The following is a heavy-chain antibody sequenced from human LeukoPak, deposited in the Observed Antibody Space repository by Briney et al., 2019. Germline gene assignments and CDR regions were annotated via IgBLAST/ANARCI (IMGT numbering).Heavy chain of an antibody. V-gene: IGHV1-2*02. Sequence: EASVKVSCKASGYTFTGYYVHWVRQAPGQGLEWMGWINPNSGGTNYAQKFQGRVTMTRDTSISTAYMELSRLRSDDTAVYYCARDRLAVAVLSARTGAFDIWGQGTMVTVSS. J-gene: IGHJ3*02. CDR3: ARDRLAVAVLSARTGAFDI. D-gene: IGHD6-19*01. CDR1: GYTFTGYY. CDR2: INPNSGGT.